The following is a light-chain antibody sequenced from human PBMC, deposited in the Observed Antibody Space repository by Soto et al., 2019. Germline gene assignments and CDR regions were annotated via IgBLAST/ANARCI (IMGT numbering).Light chain of an antibody. CDR2: GAS. J-gene: IGKJ1*01. CDR3: QQYGSSGT. CDR1: QSVSSY. V-gene: IGKV3-20*01. Sequence: ESVLTQSPGTLSLSPGERATLSCRASQSVSSYLAWYQQKPGQAPRLLIYGASSRATGIPDRISGSGSGTDFTLTISRLEPEDFAVYYCQQYGSSGTFGQGTKVDIK.